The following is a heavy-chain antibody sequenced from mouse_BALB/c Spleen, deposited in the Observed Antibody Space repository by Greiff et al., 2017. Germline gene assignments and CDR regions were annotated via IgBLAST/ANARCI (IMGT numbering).Heavy chain of an antibody. Sequence: EVQGVESGGGLVKPGGSLKLSCAASGFTFSSYTMSWVRQTPEKRLEWVATISSGGSYTYYPDSVKGRFTISRDNAKNTLYLQMSSLKSEDTAMYYCTRDHSSDWYFDVWGAGTTVTVSS. CDR2: ISSGGSYT. V-gene: IGHV5-6-4*01. D-gene: IGHD1-1*01. CDR3: TRDHSSDWYFDV. CDR1: GFTFSSYT. J-gene: IGHJ1*01.